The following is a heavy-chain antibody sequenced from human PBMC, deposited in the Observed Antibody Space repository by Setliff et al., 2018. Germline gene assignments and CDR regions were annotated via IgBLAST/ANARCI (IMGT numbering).Heavy chain of an antibody. CDR2: IYHIGST. J-gene: IGHJ5*02. CDR3: ARQVSWFDP. CDR1: GGSISSSIYY. Sequence: SETLSLTCTVSGGSISSSIYYWGWIRQPTGKGLELFGSIYHIGSTYYNPSLKSRVTISVDTYKNQYSLKLSSVTAADTAVYYCARQVSWFDPWGQGTLVTVSS. V-gene: IGHV4-39*01.